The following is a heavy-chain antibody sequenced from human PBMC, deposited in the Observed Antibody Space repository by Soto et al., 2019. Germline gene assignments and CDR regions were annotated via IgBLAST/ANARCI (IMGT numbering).Heavy chain of an antibody. CDR3: ARPPLVPAAPWYNWFDP. Sequence: QVQLQESGPGLVKPSGTLSLTCAVSGGSISSSNWWSWVRQPPGKGLEWIGEIYHSGSTNYNPSLKCRITISVDESKIQFSRQLSAVPAADPAVYYCARPPLVPAAPWYNWFDPWGQGTLVTVSS. CDR1: GGSISSSNW. CDR2: IYHSGST. D-gene: IGHD2-2*01. V-gene: IGHV4-4*02. J-gene: IGHJ5*02.